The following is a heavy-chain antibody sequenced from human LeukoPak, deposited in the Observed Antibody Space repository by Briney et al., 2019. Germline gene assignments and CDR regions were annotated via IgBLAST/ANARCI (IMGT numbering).Heavy chain of an antibody. J-gene: IGHJ4*02. D-gene: IGHD2-2*01. CDR2: IYPGDSDT. CDR1: GYSFTSNW. Sequence: GESLKISCKGSGYSFTSNWIGWVRKMPGKGLEWMGIIYPGDSDTRYSPSFQGQVTISADKSISTAYLQWSSLKASDTAIYYCARAPLPSRPFDYWGQGTLATVSS. CDR3: ARAPLPSRPFDY. V-gene: IGHV5-51*01.